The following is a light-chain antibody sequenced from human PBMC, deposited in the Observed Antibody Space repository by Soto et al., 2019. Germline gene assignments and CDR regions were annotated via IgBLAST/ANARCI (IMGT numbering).Light chain of an antibody. CDR2: DVN. Sequence: QSVLTQPASVSGSPGQSITISCTGTSSDVGAYNYVSWYQQHPGKAPKLMIDDVNIRPSGVSNRFSGSKSGNTASLTISGLQADDEADYYCTSWTTSTTMKFGGGTKLTVL. CDR1: SSDVGAYNY. V-gene: IGLV2-14*01. J-gene: IGLJ2*01. CDR3: TSWTTSTTMK.